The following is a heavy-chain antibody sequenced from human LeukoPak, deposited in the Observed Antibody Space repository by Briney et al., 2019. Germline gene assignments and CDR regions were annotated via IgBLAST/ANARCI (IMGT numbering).Heavy chain of an antibody. CDR2: FGTRSTSV. V-gene: IGHV3-21*01. D-gene: IGHD2-2*01. J-gene: IGHJ4*02. CDR1: GFTFSGYS. Sequence: GGSLRLSCAASGFTFSGYSMNWIRQAPGKGLEWVSSFGTRSTSVYHAGSVKGRFAISRGNAKNSLYLQMNSLRAEDTAVYYCARDRSRMIWGQGTLVTVSS. CDR3: ARDRSRMI.